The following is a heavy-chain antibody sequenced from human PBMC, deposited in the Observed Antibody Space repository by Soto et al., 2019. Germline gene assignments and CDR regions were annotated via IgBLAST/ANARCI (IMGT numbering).Heavy chain of an antibody. CDR3: AKDFQFGGSGTGYVDN. V-gene: IGHV3-23*01. J-gene: IGHJ4*02. Sequence: GGSLRLSCVASGFTFRTNPMSWVRQAPGKGPEWVSGVSDSGAKTYYADSVKGRFTVSRDNSKNTLYLEMKSLRAEDTDVYYCAKDFQFGGSGTGYVDNWGQGTLVTVSA. D-gene: IGHD3-10*01. CDR1: GFTFRTNP. CDR2: VSDSGAKT.